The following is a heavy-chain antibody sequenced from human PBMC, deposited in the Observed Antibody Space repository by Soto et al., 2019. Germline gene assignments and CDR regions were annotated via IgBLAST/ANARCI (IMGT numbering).Heavy chain of an antibody. D-gene: IGHD3-16*02. V-gene: IGHV3-30-3*01. Sequence: VQLVESGGGVVQPGRYLRLSCAASGFTFSSYAMHWVRQAPGKGLEWVAVISYDGSNKYYADSVKGRFTISRDNSKNTLYLHMNSLRAEDTAVYYCARDMYYDYVWGSYRKPGIRYSFDYWGQGTLVTVSS. J-gene: IGHJ4*02. CDR3: ARDMYYDYVWGSYRKPGIRYSFDY. CDR2: ISYDGSNK. CDR1: GFTFSSYA.